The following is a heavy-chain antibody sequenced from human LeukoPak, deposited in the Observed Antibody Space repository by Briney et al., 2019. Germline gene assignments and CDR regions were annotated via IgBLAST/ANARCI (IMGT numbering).Heavy chain of an antibody. CDR1: GYTFTSYY. CDR3: ARVRAYYYGSGRYGMDV. Sequence: ASVKVSCKASGYTFTSYYMHWVRHAPGQGLEWMGIINPSGGSTSYAQKFQGRVTMTRDTSTSTVYMELSSLRSEDTAVYYCARVRAYYYGSGRYGMDVWGKGTTVTVSS. D-gene: IGHD3-10*01. J-gene: IGHJ6*04. CDR2: INPSGGST. V-gene: IGHV1-46*01.